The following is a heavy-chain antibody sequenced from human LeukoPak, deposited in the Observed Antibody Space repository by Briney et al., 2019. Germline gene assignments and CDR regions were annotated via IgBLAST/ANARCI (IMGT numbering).Heavy chain of an antibody. J-gene: IGHJ4*02. Sequence: SETLSLTCTVSGGSISSYYWSWIRQPPGKGLEWIGYIYYSGSTNYNPSLKSRVTISVDTSKNQFSLKLSSVTAADTAVYYCARGTRSVTTPFDYWGQGTLVTVSS. V-gene: IGHV4-59*01. D-gene: IGHD4-17*01. CDR1: GGSISSYY. CDR2: IYYSGST. CDR3: ARGTRSVTTPFDY.